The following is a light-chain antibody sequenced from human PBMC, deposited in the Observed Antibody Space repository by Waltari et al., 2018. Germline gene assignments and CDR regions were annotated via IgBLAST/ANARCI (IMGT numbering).Light chain of an antibody. CDR2: VNSDGSH. J-gene: IGLJ2*01. V-gene: IGLV4-69*01. Sequence: QLVLTQSPSASASLGPPVKLTCTLTIWHSSYAIACNHQQPEKGPRYLMKVNSDGSHSKGDGIPDRFSGSSSGAERYLTISSLQSEDEADYYCQTWDTVIHVVFGGGTKLTVL. CDR3: QTWDTVIHVV. CDR1: IWHSSYA.